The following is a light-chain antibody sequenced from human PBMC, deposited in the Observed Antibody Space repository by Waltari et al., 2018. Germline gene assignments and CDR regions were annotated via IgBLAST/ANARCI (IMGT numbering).Light chain of an antibody. V-gene: IGKV4-1*01. Sequence: DIVMTQPPDSLAVSLGEWATINCKSSQSVLYSSNNKNYLAWYQQKPGQPPKLLIYWASTRESGVPDRFSGSGSGTDFTLTISSLQAEDVAVYYCQQYYSTPLTFGGGTKVEIK. J-gene: IGKJ4*01. CDR1: QSVLYSSNNKNY. CDR2: WAS. CDR3: QQYYSTPLT.